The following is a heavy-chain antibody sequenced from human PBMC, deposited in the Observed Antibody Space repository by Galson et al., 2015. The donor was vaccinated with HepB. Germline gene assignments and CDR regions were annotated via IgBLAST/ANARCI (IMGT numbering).Heavy chain of an antibody. CDR3: AREHYMDV. Sequence: SLRLSCAASGFTFSSYAMHWVRQAPGKGLEWVAVISYDGSNKYYADSVKGRFTISRDNSKNTLYLQMNSLRAEDTAVYYYAREHYMDVWGKGTTVTISS. V-gene: IGHV3-30-3*01. CDR1: GFTFSSYA. J-gene: IGHJ6*03. CDR2: ISYDGSNK.